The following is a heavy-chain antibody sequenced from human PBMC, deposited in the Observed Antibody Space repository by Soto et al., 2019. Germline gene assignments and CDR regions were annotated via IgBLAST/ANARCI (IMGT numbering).Heavy chain of an antibody. V-gene: IGHV4-4*02. D-gene: IGHD6-19*01. CDR2: VFHTGTT. Sequence: QVQLQESGPGLVKPSGTLSLTCAVSGDSVSSPYYWCWVRQPPGKGLEWIGEVFHTGTTSYNPSLRXRVTISMDKSINQFSLALSSVTAADTAVYYCARSAGWYAVHSWGPGTLVIVSS. CDR3: ARSAGWYAVHS. CDR1: GDSVSSPYY. J-gene: IGHJ4*02.